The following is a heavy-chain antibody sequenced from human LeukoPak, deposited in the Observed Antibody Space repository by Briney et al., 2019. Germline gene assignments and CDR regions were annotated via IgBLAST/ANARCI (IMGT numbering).Heavy chain of an antibody. V-gene: IGHV4-34*01. CDR3: ARGEYSSGWYRRYYGMDV. CDR2: FNHSGST. CDR1: GGSFSGYY. J-gene: IGHJ6*02. Sequence: SETLSLTCAVYGGSFSGYYWRWLRQPPGKGLEWLGEFNHSGSTNYNPSLKSRVTISVDTSKNQFSLKLSSVTAADTAVYYCARGEYSSGWYRRYYGMDVWGQGTTVTVSS. D-gene: IGHD6-19*01.